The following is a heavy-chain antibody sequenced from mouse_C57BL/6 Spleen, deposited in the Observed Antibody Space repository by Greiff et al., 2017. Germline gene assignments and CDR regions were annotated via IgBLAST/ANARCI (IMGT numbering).Heavy chain of an antibody. Sequence: EVQVVESGGGLVQPGGSLKLSCAASGFTFSSYTMSWVRQTPEKRLEWVATISGGGGNTYYPDSVKGRFTISRDNAKNTLYLQMSSLRSEDTALYYCARHGSSFAYWGQGTLVTVSA. D-gene: IGHD1-1*01. CDR2: ISGGGGNT. CDR1: GFTFSSYT. J-gene: IGHJ3*01. V-gene: IGHV5-9*01. CDR3: ARHGSSFAY.